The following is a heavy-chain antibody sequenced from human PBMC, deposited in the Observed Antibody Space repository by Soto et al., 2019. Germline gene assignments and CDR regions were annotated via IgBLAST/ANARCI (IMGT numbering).Heavy chain of an antibody. CDR3: ARGRYGDY. V-gene: IGHV1-18*01. CDR2: TSAHNGNT. CDR1: GYNFTSYG. Sequence: QVHLVQSVAEVKKPGASVRVSCRASGYNFTSYGITWVRQAPGKGLEWMGWTSAHNGNTDYAQKLQGRVIVTRDTSTSTAYMELRSLISDDTAVYYGARGRYGDYWGQGALVTVSS. D-gene: IGHD1-1*01. J-gene: IGHJ4*02.